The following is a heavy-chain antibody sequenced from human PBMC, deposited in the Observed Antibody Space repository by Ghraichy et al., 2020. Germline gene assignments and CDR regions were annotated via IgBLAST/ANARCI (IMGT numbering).Heavy chain of an antibody. CDR3: ATVSYANLDDSGFYSGAFYFAF. J-gene: IGHJ4*02. CDR2: ISGSGLTA. D-gene: IGHD3-22*01. V-gene: IGHV3-23*01. CDR1: GFDFSHYA. Sequence: GGSLRLSCAVSGFDFSHYAVSWVRQAPGKGLEWVSGISGSGLTAYYAESVKGRFTISKDNPENRLYLQMNRLRAEDTAVYYCATVSYANLDDSGFYSGAFYFAFWGQGTLVTVSS.